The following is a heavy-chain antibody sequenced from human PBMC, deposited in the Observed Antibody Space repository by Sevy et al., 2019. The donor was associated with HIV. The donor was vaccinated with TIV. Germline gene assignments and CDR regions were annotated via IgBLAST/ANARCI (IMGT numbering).Heavy chain of an antibody. CDR1: GYSISSGYY. CDR2: IYHRGST. J-gene: IGHJ4*02. V-gene: IGHV4-38-2*02. Sequence: SQTLSLTCTVSGYSISSGYYWGWIRQPPGKGLEWIANIYHRGSTYYNPSLKSRLTISVDTSKNQFSLKLSSVTAADTAVYYCARVRGYFDYWVQGTLVTVSS. CDR3: ARVRGYFDY.